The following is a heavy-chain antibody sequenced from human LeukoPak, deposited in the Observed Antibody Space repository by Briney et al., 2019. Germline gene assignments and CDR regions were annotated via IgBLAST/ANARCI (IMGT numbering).Heavy chain of an antibody. D-gene: IGHD1-26*01. CDR3: AKGQSIIVGATDFDY. CDR2: ISGSGGST. V-gene: IGHV3-23*01. Sequence: GGSLRLSCAASGFTFSSYAMSWVRQAPGKGLEWVSAISGSGGSTYYADSVKGRFTISRDNSKNTLYLQVNSLRAEDTAAYFCAKGQSIIVGATDFDYWGQGTLVTVSS. CDR1: GFTFSSYA. J-gene: IGHJ4*02.